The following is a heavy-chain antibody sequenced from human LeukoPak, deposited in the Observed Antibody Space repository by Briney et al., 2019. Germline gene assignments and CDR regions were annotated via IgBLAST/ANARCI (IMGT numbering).Heavy chain of an antibody. Sequence: SETLSLTCAVYGGSFSGYYWSWIRQPPGKGLEWIGEINRSGSTNYNPSLKSRVTISVDTSKNQFSLKLSSVTAADTAVYYCARVELGFLDYWGQGTLVTVSS. CDR3: ARVELGFLDY. D-gene: IGHD1-26*01. J-gene: IGHJ4*02. CDR1: GGSFSGYY. V-gene: IGHV4-34*01. CDR2: INRSGST.